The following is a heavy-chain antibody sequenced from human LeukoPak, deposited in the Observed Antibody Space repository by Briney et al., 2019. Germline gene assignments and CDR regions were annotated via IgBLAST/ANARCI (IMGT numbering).Heavy chain of an antibody. CDR2: IYSGGST. CDR1: GFTVSSNY. V-gene: IGHV3-53*01. Sequence: GGSLRLSCAASGFTVSSNYMSWVRQAPGKGLEWVSVIYSGGSTYYADSVKGRFTISRDNSKNTLYLQMNSLRAEDTAVYYCARLLGYCSGGSCSSEYWGQGTLVTVSS. J-gene: IGHJ4*02. D-gene: IGHD2-15*01. CDR3: ARLLGYCSGGSCSSEY.